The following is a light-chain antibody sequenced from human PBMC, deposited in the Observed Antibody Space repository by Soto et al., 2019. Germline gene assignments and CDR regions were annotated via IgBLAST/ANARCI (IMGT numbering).Light chain of an antibody. CDR1: QSVNCK. V-gene: IGKV3-15*01. CDR3: QQHTDWPPIT. CDR2: AAS. J-gene: IGKJ5*01. Sequence: EIVMTQSPATLSVSPGERATLSCGASQSVNCKVAWYQQKPGQPPRLLIYAASTRATGVPARFSGGGSGTEFILTISSLQSEDFAVYYCQQHTDWPPITFGQGTRLEI.